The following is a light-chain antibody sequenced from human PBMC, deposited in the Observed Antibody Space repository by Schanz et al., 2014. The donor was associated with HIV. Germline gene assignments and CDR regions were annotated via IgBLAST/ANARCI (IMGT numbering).Light chain of an antibody. V-gene: IGKV3-15*01. CDR2: GAS. CDR1: QSVSSN. CDR3: QQYDDWPILT. Sequence: EIVMTQSPATLSVSPGERATLSCRASQSVSSNLAWYQQKPGQAPRLLIYGASTRATGIPARFSGSGSGTEFTLTISSLQSEDFAVYYCQQYDDWPILTFGGGTKVEI. J-gene: IGKJ4*01.